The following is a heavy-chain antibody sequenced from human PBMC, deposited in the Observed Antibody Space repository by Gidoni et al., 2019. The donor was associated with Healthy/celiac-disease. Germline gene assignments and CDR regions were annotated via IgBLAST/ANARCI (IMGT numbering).Heavy chain of an antibody. V-gene: IGHV1-46*01. Sequence: VQLVQSLAEVNNPGASVNVFCKASDYTFTSYYMHWVRQAPGQGLEWMGIINPSGGSTSYAQKFQGRVTMTRDTSTSTVYMERSSLRSEDTAVYYGASAPWRVGMDVWGQGTTVTVSS. D-gene: IGHD3-3*01. CDR3: ASAPWRVGMDV. CDR2: INPSGGST. J-gene: IGHJ6*02. CDR1: DYTFTSYY.